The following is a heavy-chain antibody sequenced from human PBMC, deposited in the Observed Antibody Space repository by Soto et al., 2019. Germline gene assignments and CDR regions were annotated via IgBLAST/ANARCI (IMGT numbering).Heavy chain of an antibody. Sequence: QVQLVESGGGVVQPGRSLRLSCAASGFTFSSYGMHWVRQAPGKGLEWVAVISYDGSNKYYADSVKGRFTISRDNSKNTLYLQMNSLRAEDTAVYYCAKDGSGYRSGGSCYSGFDYWGQGTLVTVSS. J-gene: IGHJ4*02. V-gene: IGHV3-30*18. CDR3: AKDGSGYRSGGSCYSGFDY. CDR2: ISYDGSNK. CDR1: GFTFSSYG. D-gene: IGHD2-15*01.